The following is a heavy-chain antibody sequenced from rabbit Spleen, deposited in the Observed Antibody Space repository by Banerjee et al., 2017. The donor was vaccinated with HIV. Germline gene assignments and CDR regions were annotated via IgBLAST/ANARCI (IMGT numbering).Heavy chain of an antibody. CDR2: INTATGKA. CDR1: GFSFSSSYD. V-gene: IGHV1S45*01. J-gene: IGHJ2*01. Sequence: QEQLVESGGGLVKPGASLTLTCTASGFSFSSSYDMCWVRQAPGKGLEWIACINTATGKAVYANWAKGRFTISKTSSTTVTLQMTSLTAADTATYFCARNYVNAFDPWGPGTLVTVS. D-gene: IGHD1-1*01. CDR3: ARNYVNAFDP.